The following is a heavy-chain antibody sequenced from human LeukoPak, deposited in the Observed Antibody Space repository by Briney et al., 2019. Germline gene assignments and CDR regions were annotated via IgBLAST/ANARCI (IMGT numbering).Heavy chain of an antibody. CDR2: SNAGHGNT. D-gene: IGHD6-13*01. CDR1: GYPFTSYA. CDR3: ARMYSSSWYKANWFDP. V-gene: IGHV1-3*01. Sequence: GASVKASCNASGYPFTSYAMHWGRQAPGHRLEWMGWSNAGHGNTKNSQKFQGRGTITRDTSASTAYMELSSLRSEDTAVYYCARMYSSSWYKANWFDPWGQGTLVTVSS. J-gene: IGHJ5*02.